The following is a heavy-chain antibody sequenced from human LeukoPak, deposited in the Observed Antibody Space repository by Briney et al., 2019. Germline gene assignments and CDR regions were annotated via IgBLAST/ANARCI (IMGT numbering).Heavy chain of an antibody. Sequence: GGSLRLSCTASGFTFSSYSMNWVSHAPGKGLEWVSSITSSSDYIYYADSVKGRFTISRDNAENSLHLQMNSLRADDTAVYYCAREFKSGYGMWAWGQGTLVTVSS. D-gene: IGHD5-18*01. CDR3: AREFKSGYGMWA. V-gene: IGHV3-21*01. J-gene: IGHJ5*02. CDR1: GFTFSSYS. CDR2: ITSSSDYI.